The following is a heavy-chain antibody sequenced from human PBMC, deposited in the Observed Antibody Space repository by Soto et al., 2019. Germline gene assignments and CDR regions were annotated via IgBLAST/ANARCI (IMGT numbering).Heavy chain of an antibody. CDR1: GFTFSSYA. CDR3: AREKQITIFGDGDYYYYGMDV. D-gene: IGHD3-3*01. V-gene: IGHV3-30-3*01. CDR2: ISYDGSNK. J-gene: IGHJ6*02. Sequence: GGSLRLSCAASGFTFSSYAMHWVRQAPGKGLEWVAVISYDGSNKYYADSVKGRFTISRDNSKNTLYLQMNSLRAEDTAVYYCAREKQITIFGDGDYYYYGMDVWGQGTTVTVSS.